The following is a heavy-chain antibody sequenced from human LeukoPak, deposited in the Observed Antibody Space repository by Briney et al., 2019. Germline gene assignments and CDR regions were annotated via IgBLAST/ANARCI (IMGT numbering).Heavy chain of an antibody. D-gene: IGHD3-22*01. CDR2: ISWNSGRI. J-gene: IGHJ3*02. CDR3: AKAPSGDSSGYYTDAFDI. Sequence: GGSLRLSCAASGFTFNGYAMHWVRQAPGKGLEWVSGISWNSGRIGYADSVKGRFTISRDNAKNSLYLQMNSLRAEDTAFYYCAKAPSGDSSGYYTDAFDIWGQGTMVTVS. CDR1: GFTFNGYA. V-gene: IGHV3-9*01.